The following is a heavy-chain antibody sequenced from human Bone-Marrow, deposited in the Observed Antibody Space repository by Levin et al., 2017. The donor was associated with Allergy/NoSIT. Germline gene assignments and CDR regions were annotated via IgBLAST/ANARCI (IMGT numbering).Heavy chain of an antibody. J-gene: IGHJ5*02. CDR2: IYYSGST. D-gene: IGHD3-16*01. CDR1: GGSISSTTYY. CDR3: ARQSYGRGRFDP. Sequence: PSETLSLTCTVSGGSISSTTYYWGWIRQPPGKGLEWIGTIYYSGSTYYNPSLNSRVTVSVDTSNNQFSLNLRSVTAADTAVYYCARQSYGRGRFDPWGQGTLVTVSS. V-gene: IGHV4-39*01.